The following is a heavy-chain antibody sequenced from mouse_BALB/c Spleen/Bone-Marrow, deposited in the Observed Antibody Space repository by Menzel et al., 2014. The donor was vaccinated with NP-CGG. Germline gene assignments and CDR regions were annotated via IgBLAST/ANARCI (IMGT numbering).Heavy chain of an antibody. CDR2: INPYNGGT. CDR3: ARGHYYGYYFDY. V-gene: IGHV1-18*01. Sequence: VQLKESGPELVKPGASMKISCKASGYSFTGYTMDWVKQSHGKNLEWIGLINPYNGGTSYNQKFKGKATLTVDKSSSTAYMELLSLTSEDSAVYYCARGHYYGYYFDYWGQGTTLTVSS. J-gene: IGHJ2*01. CDR1: GYSFTGYT. D-gene: IGHD1-2*01.